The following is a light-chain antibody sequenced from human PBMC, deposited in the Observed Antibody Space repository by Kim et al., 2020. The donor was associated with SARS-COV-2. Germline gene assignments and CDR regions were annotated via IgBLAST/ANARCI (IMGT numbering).Light chain of an antibody. CDR2: AAS. Sequence: DIQMTQSPSSLSASVGARVTITCRASQTITSYLNWYQQKPGKAPNLLIYAASSLQSGVPSRFSGTGSGTDFTLTISSLQPEDFATYCCRQSFSTPYTVGQGTKMEIK. CDR3: RQSFSTPYT. J-gene: IGKJ2*01. V-gene: IGKV1-39*01. CDR1: QTITSY.